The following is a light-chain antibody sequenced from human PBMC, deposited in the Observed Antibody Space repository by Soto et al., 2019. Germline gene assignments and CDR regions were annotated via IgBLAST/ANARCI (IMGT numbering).Light chain of an antibody. J-gene: IGKJ2*01. CDR2: AAS. CDR3: QQSYSIPYT. CDR1: QSISSY. V-gene: IGKV1-39*01. Sequence: DIQMTQSPPSLSASVGDRVTITCRASQSISSYLNWYQQKPGKAPKLLTYAASSLQSGVPSRFSGGGSGTDVTLTISSLQPEDFATYYCQQSYSIPYTFGQGTRLEIK.